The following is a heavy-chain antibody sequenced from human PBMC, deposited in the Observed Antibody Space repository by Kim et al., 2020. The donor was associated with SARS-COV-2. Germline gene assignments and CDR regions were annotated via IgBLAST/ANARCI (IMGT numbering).Heavy chain of an antibody. J-gene: IGHJ4*02. CDR3: ASIAVGLFDY. CDR2: ST. Sequence: STYYTPSLKSRVTISVDTSKNQFSLKLSSVTAADTAVYYCASIAVGLFDYWGQGTLVTVSS. D-gene: IGHD6-19*01. V-gene: IGHV4-39*01.